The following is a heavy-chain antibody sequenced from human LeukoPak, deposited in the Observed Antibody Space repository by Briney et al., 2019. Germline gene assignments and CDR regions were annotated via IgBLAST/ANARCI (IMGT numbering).Heavy chain of an antibody. CDR3: AKDHGRPHDY. CDR2: IWYDGSNK. D-gene: IGHD1-1*01. V-gene: IGHV3-33*06. J-gene: IGHJ4*02. CDR1: GFTFSSYG. Sequence: GGSLRLSCAASGFTFSSYGMHWVRQAPGKGLEWVALIWYDGSNKYYADSVKGRFTISRDNSKNTLYLQMNSLRAEDTAVYYCAKDHGRPHDYWGQGTLVTVSS.